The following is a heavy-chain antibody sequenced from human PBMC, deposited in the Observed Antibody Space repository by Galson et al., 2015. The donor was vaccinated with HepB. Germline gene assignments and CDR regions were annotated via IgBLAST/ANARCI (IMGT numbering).Heavy chain of an antibody. CDR1: GYTFTSYA. CDR3: ARVRSSGATTAFDI. D-gene: IGHD3-22*01. CDR2: INAGNGNT. V-gene: IGHV1-3*01. J-gene: IGHJ3*02. Sequence: SVKVSCKASGYTFTSYAMHWVRQAPGQRLEWMGWINAGNGNTKYSQRFQGRVTITRDTSASTAYMELGSLRSEDTAVYYCARVRSSGATTAFDIWGQGTMVTVSS.